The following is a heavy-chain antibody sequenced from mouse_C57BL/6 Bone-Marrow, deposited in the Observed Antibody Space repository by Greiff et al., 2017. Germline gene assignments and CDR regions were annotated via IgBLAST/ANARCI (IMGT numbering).Heavy chain of an antibody. V-gene: IGHV1-39*01. J-gene: IGHJ3*01. D-gene: IGHD2-5*01. CDR2: INPNYGTT. CDR3: AREEGASKLFAY. CDR1: GYSFTDYN. Sequence: VQLQQPGAELVKPGASVKMSCKASGYSFTDYNMNWVKQSNGKSLEWIGVINPNYGTTSYNQKFKGKATLTVDQSSSTAYMQLNSLTSEDSAVYYCAREEGASKLFAYWGQGTLVTVSA.